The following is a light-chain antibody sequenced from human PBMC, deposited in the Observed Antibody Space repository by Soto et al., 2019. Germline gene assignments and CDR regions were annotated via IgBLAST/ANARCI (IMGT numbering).Light chain of an antibody. V-gene: IGKV2-30*01. J-gene: IGKJ1*01. Sequence: VVITHSPLFLPVTLIHPASISSRASQKLVSTTGTYFTWFQQRPGQSPRRLIYKVSNRDSGVPDRFSGSGTGTDFNLNISRVEPEDFAMYYCQQYGRSKRWTFGQGTKVDNK. CDR1: QKLVSTTGTY. CDR2: KVS. CDR3: QQYGRSKRWT.